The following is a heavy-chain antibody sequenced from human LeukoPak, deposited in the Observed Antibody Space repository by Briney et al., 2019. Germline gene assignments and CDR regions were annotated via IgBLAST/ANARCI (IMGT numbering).Heavy chain of an antibody. V-gene: IGHV4-34*01. CDR3: ASAPKYYYGSSGFSSYYYGMDV. Sequence: SETLSLTCAVYGGSFSGYYWSWIRQPPGKGLEWIGEINHSGSTNCNPSLKSRVTISVDTSKNQFSLKLSSVTAADTAVYYCASAPKYYYGSSGFSSYYYGMDVWGQGTTVTVSS. J-gene: IGHJ6*02. CDR1: GGSFSGYY. CDR2: INHSGST. D-gene: IGHD3-22*01.